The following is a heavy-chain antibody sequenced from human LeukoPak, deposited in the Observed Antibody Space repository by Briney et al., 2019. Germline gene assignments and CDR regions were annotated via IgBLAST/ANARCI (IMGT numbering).Heavy chain of an antibody. J-gene: IGHJ3*02. CDR1: GGSFSGYY. D-gene: IGHD4-17*01. Sequence: SETLSLTCAVYGGSFSGYYWSWIRQPPGKGLEWIGEINHSGSTNYNPSLKSRVTTSVDTSKNQFSLKLSSVTAADTAVYYCARQVDYGDYVSLAGDAFDIWGQGTMVTVSS. CDR3: ARQVDYGDYVSLAGDAFDI. CDR2: INHSGST. V-gene: IGHV4-34*01.